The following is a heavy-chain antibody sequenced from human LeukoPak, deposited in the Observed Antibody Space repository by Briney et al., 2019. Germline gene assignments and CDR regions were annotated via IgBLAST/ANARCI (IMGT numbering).Heavy chain of an antibody. D-gene: IGHD3-22*01. CDR3: ARVGHYDSSVYADDVFDF. CDR1: GYTFTGYY. J-gene: IGHJ3*01. Sequence: ASVKVSCKASGYTFTGYYMHWVRQAPGQGLEWMGWINPNSGGTNYAQKFQGRVTMTRDTSISTAYMELSRPRSDDTAVYYCARVGHYDSSVYADDVFDFWGQGTMVTVSS. V-gene: IGHV1-2*02. CDR2: INPNSGGT.